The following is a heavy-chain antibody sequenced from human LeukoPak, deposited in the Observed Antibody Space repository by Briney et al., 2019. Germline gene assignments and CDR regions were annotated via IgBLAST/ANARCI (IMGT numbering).Heavy chain of an antibody. V-gene: IGHV4-38-2*02. CDR1: GYSISSGYY. CDR3: ARERLPRTFDY. Sequence: SETLSLTCSVSGYSISSGYYWSWIRQPPGKGLEWIGEINHSGSTNYNPSLKSRVTISVDTSKNQFSLKLSSVTAADTAVYYCARERLPRTFDYWGQGTLVTVSS. CDR2: INHSGST. J-gene: IGHJ4*02. D-gene: IGHD5-12*01.